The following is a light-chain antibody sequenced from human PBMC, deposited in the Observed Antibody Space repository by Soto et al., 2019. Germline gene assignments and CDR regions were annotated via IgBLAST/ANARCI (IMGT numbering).Light chain of an antibody. V-gene: IGKV1-39*01. CDR1: QSIGTN. J-gene: IGKJ1*01. CDR3: QQTYSAPPL. CDR2: AVS. Sequence: IQMSQSPSSRSGSIGDRGRASCRASQSIGTNLNWYQQRPGKAPKLLIYAVSSLQSGVSSRFSGSGSGTDFTLSINSLQREDFATYYCQQTYSAPPLFGQGTKVDIK.